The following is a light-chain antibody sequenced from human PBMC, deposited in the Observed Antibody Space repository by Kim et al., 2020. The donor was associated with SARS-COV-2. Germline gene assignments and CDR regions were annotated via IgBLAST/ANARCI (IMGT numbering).Light chain of an antibody. V-gene: IGLV1-47*01. CDR3: AAWDDSLSVPYV. Sequence: QSVLTQPPSASGTPGQRVTISCSGSSSNIGSNSVYWYQQLTGTAPKLLIYRNNQRPSGVPDRFSGSKSGTSASLAISGLRSEDEADYYCAAWDDSLSVPYVFGTGTKVTVL. CDR1: SSNIGSNS. J-gene: IGLJ1*01. CDR2: RNN.